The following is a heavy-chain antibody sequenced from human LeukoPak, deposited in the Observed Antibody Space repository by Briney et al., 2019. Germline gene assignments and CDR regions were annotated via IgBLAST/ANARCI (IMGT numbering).Heavy chain of an antibody. CDR3: AKDRGATHWYFDL. D-gene: IGHD3-16*01. CDR1: GFTFDDYA. J-gene: IGHJ2*01. Sequence: GGSLRLSCAASGFTFDDYAMHWVRHAPGKGLEWVSLISWDGGSTYYADSVKGRFTISRDNSKNSLYLQMNSLRAEDTALYYCAKDRGATHWYFDLWGRGTLVTVSS. V-gene: IGHV3-43D*03. CDR2: ISWDGGST.